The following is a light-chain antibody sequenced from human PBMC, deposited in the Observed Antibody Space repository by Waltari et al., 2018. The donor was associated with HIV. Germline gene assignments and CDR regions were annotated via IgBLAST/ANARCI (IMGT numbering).Light chain of an antibody. Sequence: QSALTQPASVSGSPGQSITISCTGSNTDVGAYNYVSCYQQHPGKAPKLMIYELSNRPSGVSNRFSGSKSGNTASLTISGLQTEDEADYYCSSYTSSNTLVFGGGTKLTVL. CDR1: NTDVGAYNY. V-gene: IGLV2-14*01. J-gene: IGLJ2*01. CDR3: SSYTSSNTLV. CDR2: ELS.